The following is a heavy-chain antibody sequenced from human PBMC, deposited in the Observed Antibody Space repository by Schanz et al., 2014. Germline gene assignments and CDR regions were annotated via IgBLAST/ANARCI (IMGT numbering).Heavy chain of an antibody. D-gene: IGHD1-1*01. V-gene: IGHV3-23*01. CDR2: ISGSGETT. Sequence: EVQLLESGGCLVQPWGSLRLSCAASGFTFSSYAMSWVRQAPGKGLEWVSAISGSGETTYYADSVKGRFTISRDNSKNTLFYQNNSRRAADTAVYYCSGRKPGAHHNPYSHGMDVWGQGTAVTVSS. J-gene: IGHJ6*02. CDR3: SGRKPGAHHNPYSHGMDV. CDR1: GFTFSSYA.